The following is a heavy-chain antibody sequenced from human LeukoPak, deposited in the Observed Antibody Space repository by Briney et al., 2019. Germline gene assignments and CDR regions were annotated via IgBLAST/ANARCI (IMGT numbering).Heavy chain of an antibody. J-gene: IGHJ4*02. Sequence: GGSLRLSCAASGFTFSDYYMSWIRQAPGKGLEWVSYISSSGSTIYYADSVKGRFTISRDNSKNTLYLQMNSLRAEDTAVYYCAKDHDQTYYYDSSGYWGPDYWGQGTLVTVSS. CDR2: ISSSGSTI. CDR3: AKDHDQTYYYDSSGYWGPDY. V-gene: IGHV3-11*01. CDR1: GFTFSDYY. D-gene: IGHD3-22*01.